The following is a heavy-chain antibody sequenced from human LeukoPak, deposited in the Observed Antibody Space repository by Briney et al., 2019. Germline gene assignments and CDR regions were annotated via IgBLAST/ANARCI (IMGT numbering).Heavy chain of an antibody. D-gene: IGHD6-13*01. CDR2: ISSSSSYI. CDR3: ARESLADDY. Sequence: PGGSLRLSCAASGFTFSSYSMNWVRQAPGKGLEWVSSISSSSSYIKYADSVKGRFTISRDNAKNSLFLQMNSLRAEDTAVYYCARESLADDYWGQGTLVTVSS. CDR1: GFTFSSYS. J-gene: IGHJ4*02. V-gene: IGHV3-21*01.